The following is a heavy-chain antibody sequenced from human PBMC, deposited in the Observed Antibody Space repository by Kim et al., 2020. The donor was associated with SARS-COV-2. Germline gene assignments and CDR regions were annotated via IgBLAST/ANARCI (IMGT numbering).Heavy chain of an antibody. V-gene: IGHV3-72*01. CDR2: IRNKANTYTT. CDR1: GFTFSDYY. J-gene: IGHJ6*02. Sequence: GGSLRLSCAASGFTFSDYYVDWVRQAPGKGLEWVGRIRNKANTYTTEYAASVKGRFILSRDDASNFVFLQMNSLKTEEAAVYYCARSGTVTSAMDVWGQGTTVTVSS. D-gene: IGHD2-2*01. CDR3: ARSGTVTSAMDV.